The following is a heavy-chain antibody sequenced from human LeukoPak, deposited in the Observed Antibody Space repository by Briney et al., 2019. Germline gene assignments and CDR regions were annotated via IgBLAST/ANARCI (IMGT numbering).Heavy chain of an antibody. D-gene: IGHD4-17*01. Sequence: PGGSLRLSCAASGFTFSSYAMSWVRQAPGKGLEWVSAISGSGGSTYDADSVKGRFTISRDNSKNTLYLQMNSLRAEDTAVYYCAKCTTRNTHYPIDYWGQGTLVTVSS. CDR1: GFTFSSYA. CDR3: AKCTTRNTHYPIDY. CDR2: ISGSGGST. V-gene: IGHV3-23*01. J-gene: IGHJ4*02.